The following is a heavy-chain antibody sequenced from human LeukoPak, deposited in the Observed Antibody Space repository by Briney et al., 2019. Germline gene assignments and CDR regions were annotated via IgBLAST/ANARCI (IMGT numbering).Heavy chain of an antibody. CDR3: VRDYFCSGGTCDDCFDP. V-gene: IGHV1-18*04. D-gene: IGHD2-15*01. CDR1: GFTFSDHY. J-gene: IGHJ5*02. CDR2: ISTYDHDT. Sequence: ASVKVSCKTSGFTFSDHYMHWLRQAPGQGLEWMAWISTYDHDTNYAQKFRGRVTMTTDTSTSTAYMELRSLGSDDTAVYYCVRDYFCSGGTCDDCFDPWGQGTLVTVSS.